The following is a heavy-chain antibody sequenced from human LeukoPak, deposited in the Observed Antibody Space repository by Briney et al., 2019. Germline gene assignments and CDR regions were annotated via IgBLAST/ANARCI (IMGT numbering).Heavy chain of an antibody. CDR2: ISDSVGST. CDR1: GFSFYSYV. V-gene: IGHV3-23*01. D-gene: IGHD3-3*01. CDR3: AKAYDLWSGYPLFDF. J-gene: IGHJ4*02. Sequence: PGGCLRLSCAASGFSFYSYVMSWVRQAPGKGLEWVSGISDSVGSTYYADSVKGRFTLSRDNSKNMLYLQMNSLRAEDTAVYYCAKAYDLWSGYPLFDFWGQGTLVTVSS.